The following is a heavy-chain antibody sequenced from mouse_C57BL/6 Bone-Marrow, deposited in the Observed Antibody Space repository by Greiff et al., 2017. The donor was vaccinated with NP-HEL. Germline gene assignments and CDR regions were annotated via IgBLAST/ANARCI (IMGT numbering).Heavy chain of an antibody. CDR2: IDPENGDT. V-gene: IGHV14-4*01. Sequence: VQLQQSGAELVRPGASVQLSFPASFFPLPSASLPFFPPLPSPFLEWIGWIDPENGDTEYASKFQGKATITADTSSNTAYLQLSSLTSEDTAVYYCTTGPMDYWGQGTSVTVSS. CDR1: FFPLPSAS. CDR3: TTGPMDY. J-gene: IGHJ4*01.